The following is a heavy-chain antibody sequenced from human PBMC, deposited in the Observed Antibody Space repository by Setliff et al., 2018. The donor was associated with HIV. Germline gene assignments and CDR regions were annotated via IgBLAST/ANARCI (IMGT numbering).Heavy chain of an antibody. D-gene: IGHD5-12*01. J-gene: IGHJ4*02. CDR2: INTHSGYT. V-gene: IGHV1-18*01. Sequence: GASVKVSCKASGYTFNNYGISWVRQAPGQGLEWMGWINTHSGYTNYAQNVKGRVTVTMDTSTSTAYMALRSLKSDDTSVYYCARGKTWLRFLDYWGQGTLVTVSS. CDR3: ARGKTWLRFLDY. CDR1: GYTFNNYG.